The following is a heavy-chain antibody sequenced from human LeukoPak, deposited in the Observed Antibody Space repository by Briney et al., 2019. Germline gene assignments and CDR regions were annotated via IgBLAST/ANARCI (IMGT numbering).Heavy chain of an antibody. J-gene: IGHJ4*02. CDR1: GFTFSDYY. CDR3: ARGLDSSSWVAPFDY. CDR2: ISSSGSTI. V-gene: IGHV3-11*01. D-gene: IGHD6-13*01. Sequence: SGGSLRLSCAASGFTFSDYYMSWIRQAPGKGLEWVSYISSSGSTIYYADSVKGRFTISRDNAKNSLYLQMNGLRAEDTAVYYCARGLDSSSWVAPFDYWGQGTLVTVSS.